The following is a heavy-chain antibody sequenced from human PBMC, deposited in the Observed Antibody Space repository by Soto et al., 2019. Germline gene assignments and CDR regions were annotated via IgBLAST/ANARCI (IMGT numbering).Heavy chain of an antibody. CDR1: GTSISSNFW. Sequence: QVQLQESGPGLVKPSGTLSLTCAVSGTSISSNFWWSWVRQPPGKGLEWIGEAHPSGTTNYNPSLESRVTISVDKSNNQLSLNLNSLTAADTAVFFCARHVGVAGTRGFDYWGQGVRVAVSS. CDR2: AHPSGTT. D-gene: IGHD6-19*01. J-gene: IGHJ4*02. V-gene: IGHV4-4*02. CDR3: ARHVGVAGTRGFDY.